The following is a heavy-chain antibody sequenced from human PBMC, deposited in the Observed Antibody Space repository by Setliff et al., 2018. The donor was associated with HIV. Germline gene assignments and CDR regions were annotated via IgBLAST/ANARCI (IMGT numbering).Heavy chain of an antibody. J-gene: IGHJ4*02. D-gene: IGHD4-17*01. CDR2: IWHDGSNE. CDR3: ARGGARGDYGYFDY. CDR1: GFSFSSYT. Sequence: GGSLRLSCEASGFSFSSYTMNWVRQAPGKGLEWVAVIWHDGSNENYADSVKGRFTISRDNSKNTLYLQMNSLRAEDTAVYYCARGGARGDYGYFDYWGQGTLVTVSS. V-gene: IGHV3-33*08.